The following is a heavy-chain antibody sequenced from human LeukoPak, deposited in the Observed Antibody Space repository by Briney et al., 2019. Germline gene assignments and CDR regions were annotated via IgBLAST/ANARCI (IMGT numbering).Heavy chain of an antibody. V-gene: IGHV3-33*01. CDR3: ARDPSTGYYGPERYFDY. CDR2: IWYDGSNK. CDR1: GFTFCSYA. D-gene: IGHD4-17*01. J-gene: IGHJ4*02. Sequence: PGGSLRLSCAASGFTFCSYAMHWVRQAPGKGLGWGAVIWYDGSNKYYADSVKGRFTISRDNSKNTLYLQMNSLRAEDTAVYYCARDPSTGYYGPERYFDYWGQGTLVTVSS.